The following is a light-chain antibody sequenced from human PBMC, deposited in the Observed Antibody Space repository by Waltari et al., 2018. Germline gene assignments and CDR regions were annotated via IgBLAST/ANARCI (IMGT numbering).Light chain of an antibody. CDR1: QSICRSF. V-gene: IGKV3-20*01. CDR3: QKYERLPAT. CDR2: DVS. Sequence: EIVLTQSPGTLSLSTGERATLSCRASQSICRSFVWYQQKPGQAPRLLIYDVSRRATGIPDRFSGSGYGTEFSLTISRLEPEDFAVYYCQKYERLPATFGQGTTVEIK. J-gene: IGKJ1*01.